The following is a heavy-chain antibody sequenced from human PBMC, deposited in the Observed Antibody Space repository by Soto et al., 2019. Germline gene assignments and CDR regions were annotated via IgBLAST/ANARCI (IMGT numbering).Heavy chain of an antibody. CDR3: ARDSDYYAGLDP. CDR2: IYSGGST. D-gene: IGHD3-10*01. V-gene: IGHV3-53*04. CDR1: GFTVSSNY. J-gene: IGHJ5*02. Sequence: EVQLVESGGGLVQPGGSLRLSCAASGFTVSSNYMSWVRQAPGKGLEWVSVIYSGGSTYYADSVKGRFTISRHNSKNPLYLQMNSLRAEDTAVYYCARDSDYYAGLDPWGHGTLVTVSS.